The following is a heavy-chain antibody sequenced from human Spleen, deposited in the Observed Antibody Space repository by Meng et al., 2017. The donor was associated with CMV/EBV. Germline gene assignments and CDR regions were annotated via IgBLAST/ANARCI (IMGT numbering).Heavy chain of an antibody. Sequence: GGSLRLSCAASGFTFSSYAMSWVRQAPGKGLEWVSTLSGSGGRTYYADSVKGRFTISRGNSKNTLYLQMNSLRAEDTAVYFCAKDWGRDSSASGYYYFDYWGQGTLVTVSS. CDR2: LSGSGGRT. D-gene: IGHD6-6*01. CDR1: GFTFSSYA. V-gene: IGHV3-23*01. J-gene: IGHJ4*02. CDR3: AKDWGRDSSASGYYYFDY.